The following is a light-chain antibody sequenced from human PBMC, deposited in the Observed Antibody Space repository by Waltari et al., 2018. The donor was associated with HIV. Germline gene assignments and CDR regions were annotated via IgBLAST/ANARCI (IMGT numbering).Light chain of an antibody. CDR3: QQSYSSPRT. CDR1: QRINNL. J-gene: IGKJ1*01. V-gene: IGKV1-39*01. CDR2: SAS. Sequence: DIQMTQSPSSLSASVGDRVTITCRASQRINNLLNWYQQTPGKAPKLLIFSASTLQSGFSSRFSGSGYGTDVTLTISNLQAEDFATYYCQQSYSSPRTFGQGTKVEIK.